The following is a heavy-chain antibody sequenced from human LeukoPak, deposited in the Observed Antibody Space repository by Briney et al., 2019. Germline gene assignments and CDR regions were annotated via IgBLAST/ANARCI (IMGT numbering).Heavy chain of an antibody. J-gene: IGHJ4*02. CDR3: AKDQAGGWFVDY. D-gene: IGHD6-19*01. CDR2: ISSSGVST. Sequence: GGSPRLSCAASGFTFSSYDMSWVRQAPGKGLEWVSAISSSGVSTYYADSVKGRFTISRDNSKNTLYLQLNSLRAEDTAVYYCAKDQAGGWFVDYWGQGTLVTVSS. CDR1: GFTFSSYD. V-gene: IGHV3-23*01.